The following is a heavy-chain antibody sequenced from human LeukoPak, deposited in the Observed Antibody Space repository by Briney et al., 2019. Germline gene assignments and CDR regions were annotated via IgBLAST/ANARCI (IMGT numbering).Heavy chain of an antibody. J-gene: IGHJ3*02. V-gene: IGHV1-3*01. CDR2: INAVNGNT. CDR3: ASYSAYCGGDCYPAHDAFDI. CDR1: GYTFTSYA. D-gene: IGHD2-21*02. Sequence: ASVKVSCKASGYTFTSYAMHWVRHAPGQRLEWMGWINAVNGNTKYSQKFQGRVTIARDTSASTDYMELSSLRSEDTAVYYCASYSAYCGGDCYPAHDAFDIWGQGTMVTVSS.